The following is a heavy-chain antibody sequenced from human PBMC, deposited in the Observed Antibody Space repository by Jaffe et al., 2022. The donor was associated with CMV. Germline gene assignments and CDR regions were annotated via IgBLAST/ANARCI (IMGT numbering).Heavy chain of an antibody. CDR1: GGTFSSYA. V-gene: IGHV1-69*01. Sequence: QVQLVQSGAEVKKPGSSVKVSCKASGGTFSSYAISWVRQAPGQGLEWMGGIIPIFGTANYAQKFQGRVTITADESTSTAYMELSSLRSEDTAVYYCARGERTRWCGGAGCYYFDYWGQGTLVTVSS. CDR2: IIPIFGTA. CDR3: ARGERTRWCGGAGCYYFDY. D-gene: IGHD2-8*02. J-gene: IGHJ4*02.